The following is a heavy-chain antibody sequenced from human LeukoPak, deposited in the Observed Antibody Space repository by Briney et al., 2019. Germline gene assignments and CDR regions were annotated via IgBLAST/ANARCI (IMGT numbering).Heavy chain of an antibody. D-gene: IGHD3-10*01. CDR3: AKDVRVGEYYGSGSYFDY. Sequence: PGGSLRLSCAASGFTFSSYAMSWVRQAPGKGLEWVSIISARGGSTYYADSVKGRFTISRDKSKNYLQMNSLRGDDTAIYYCAKDVRVGEYYGSGSYFDYWGQGTLVTVSS. CDR2: ISARGGST. V-gene: IGHV3-23*01. CDR1: GFTFSSYA. J-gene: IGHJ4*02.